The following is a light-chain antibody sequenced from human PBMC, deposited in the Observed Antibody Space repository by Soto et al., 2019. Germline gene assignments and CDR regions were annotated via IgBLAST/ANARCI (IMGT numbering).Light chain of an antibody. V-gene: IGLV1-40*01. CDR2: GNS. Sequence: QSVLTQPPSVSGAPGQRVTISCTGSSSNIGAGYDVHWYQQFPGTAPKLLIYGNSNRPSGVPDRFSGSKSGISASLAITGLQAEDEADYYCQSYDNSLSGSYVFGTGTKVTVL. CDR3: QSYDNSLSGSYV. J-gene: IGLJ1*01. CDR1: SSNIGAGYD.